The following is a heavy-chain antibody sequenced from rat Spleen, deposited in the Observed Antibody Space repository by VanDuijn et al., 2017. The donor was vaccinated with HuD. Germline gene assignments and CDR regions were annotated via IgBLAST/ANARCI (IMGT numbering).Heavy chain of an antibody. J-gene: IGHJ2*01. V-gene: IGHV5-25*01. Sequence: EVQLVESGGGLVQPGRSLKLSCAASGFTFSYYAMAWVRQAPTKGLEWVATISASGGDTYYRDSVKGRFTISRDNAKSTLYLQMNSLRSEDTATYYCARHEVHFDYWGQGVMVTVSS. CDR1: GFTFSYYA. CDR2: ISASGGDT. CDR3: ARHEVHFDY.